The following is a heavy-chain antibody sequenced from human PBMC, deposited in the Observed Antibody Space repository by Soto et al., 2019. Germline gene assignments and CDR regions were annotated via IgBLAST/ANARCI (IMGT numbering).Heavy chain of an antibody. CDR1: GGTFSSYA. Sequence: SVKVSCKASGGTFSSYAISWVRQAPGQGLEWMGGIIPIFGTANYAQKFQGRVTITADESTSTAYMELSSLRSEDTAVYYCAGGIAARPAYYYYGMDVWGQGTTVTVSS. CDR2: IIPIFGTA. J-gene: IGHJ6*02. CDR3: AGGIAARPAYYYYGMDV. D-gene: IGHD6-6*01. V-gene: IGHV1-69*13.